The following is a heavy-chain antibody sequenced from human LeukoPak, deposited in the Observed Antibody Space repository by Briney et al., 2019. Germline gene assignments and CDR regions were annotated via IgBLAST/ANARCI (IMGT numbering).Heavy chain of an antibody. CDR1: GYTFTSYD. CDR2: MNPNSGNT. V-gene: IGHV1-8*01. D-gene: IGHD6-13*01. CDR3: ARGPWSSSSWYWYFDL. J-gene: IGHJ2*01. Sequence: ASVKVSCKASGYTFTSYDINWVRQATGQGLEWMGWMNPNSGNTGYAQKFQGRVTMTRNTSISTAYMELSSLRSEDTAVYYCARGPWSSSSWYWYFDLWGRGTLVTVSS.